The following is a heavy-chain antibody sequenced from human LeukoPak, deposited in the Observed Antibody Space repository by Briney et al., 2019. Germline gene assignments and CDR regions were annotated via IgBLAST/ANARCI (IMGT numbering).Heavy chain of an antibody. CDR1: GYTFTAYY. CDR3: ASPISYGDYYYGMDV. V-gene: IGHV1-69*02. J-gene: IGHJ6*02. D-gene: IGHD4-17*01. CDR2: IIPILGIA. Sequence: GASVKVSCKASGYTFTAYYMHWVRQAPGQGLEWMGRIIPILGIANYAQKFQGRVTITADKSTSTAYMELSSLRSEDTAVYYCASPISYGDYYYGMDVWGQGTTVTVSS.